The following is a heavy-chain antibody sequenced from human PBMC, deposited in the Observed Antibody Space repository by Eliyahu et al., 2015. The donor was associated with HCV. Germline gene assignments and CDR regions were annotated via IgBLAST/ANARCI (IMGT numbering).Heavy chain of an antibody. CDR3: ARDGHYYAASGYYTY. Sequence: EVQLVESGGGLVQPGGSLRLTCVASGFTLGGYWMSWVRQAPGKGLGWIGNIKQDESEKYYVDSVKGRFTISRDNAKNSLFLQMNSLRAEDTAVYYCARDGHYYAASGYYTYWGQGTLVTVSS. D-gene: IGHD3-22*01. V-gene: IGHV3-7*03. J-gene: IGHJ4*02. CDR2: IKQDESEK. CDR1: GFTLGGYW.